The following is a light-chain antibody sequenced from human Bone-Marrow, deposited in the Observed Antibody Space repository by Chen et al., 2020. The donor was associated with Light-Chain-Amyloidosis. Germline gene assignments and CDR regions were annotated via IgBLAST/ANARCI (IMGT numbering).Light chain of an antibody. CDR3: QAYQGSSQGV. Sequence: NFMLTQPHSVSESPGKTVIISCTRSSGSIATNYVQWYQQRPGSSPTTVIYEDDQRPSGVPDRFSGSIDRSSNSASLTISGMKTEDEADSDCQAYQGSSQGVFGGGTKLTVL. J-gene: IGLJ3*02. V-gene: IGLV6-57*01. CDR1: SGSIATNY. CDR2: EDD.